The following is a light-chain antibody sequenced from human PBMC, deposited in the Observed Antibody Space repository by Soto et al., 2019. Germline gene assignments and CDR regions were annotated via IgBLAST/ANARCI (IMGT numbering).Light chain of an antibody. CDR2: GAS. CDR1: QSVSGN. J-gene: IGKJ5*01. Sequence: EIVMTQSPVTLSVSPGERATLSCRASQSVSGNLAWYQQKPGQAPRLLIYGASTRATGLPARFSGSGSGTEFTLTISSLQSEDFAVYYCQQENDWPTITFGQGTRLEIK. CDR3: QQENDWPTIT. V-gene: IGKV3-15*01.